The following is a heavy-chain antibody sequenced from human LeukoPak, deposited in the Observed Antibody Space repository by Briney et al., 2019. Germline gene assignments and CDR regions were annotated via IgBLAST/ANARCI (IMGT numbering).Heavy chain of an antibody. V-gene: IGHV3-33*01. CDR1: GFTFGSYG. J-gene: IGHJ4*02. D-gene: IGHD3-22*01. Sequence: GRSLRLSCAASGFTFGSYGMHWVRQAPGKGLEWVAVIWYDGSNKYYADSVKGRFTISRDNSKNTLYLQMNSLRAEDTAVYYCARDQPNYDSSGYYPNIDYWGQGTLVTVSS. CDR3: ARDQPNYDSSGYYPNIDY. CDR2: IWYDGSNK.